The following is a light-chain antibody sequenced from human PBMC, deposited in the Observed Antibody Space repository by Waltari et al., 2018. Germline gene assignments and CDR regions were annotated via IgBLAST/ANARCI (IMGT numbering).Light chain of an antibody. CDR1: QSVLYSTNNKNY. CDR2: WAS. J-gene: IGKJ1*01. V-gene: IGKV4-1*01. CDR3: HQYYSTPRT. Sequence: DIVLTKSPDYLAVSLGERATINRKSSQSVLYSTNNKNYLAWYQQKPGQPPKLLIYWASTQESGVPDRFSGSGSGTDFALTISSLQAEDVAVYYCHQYYSTPRTFGQGTKVEIK.